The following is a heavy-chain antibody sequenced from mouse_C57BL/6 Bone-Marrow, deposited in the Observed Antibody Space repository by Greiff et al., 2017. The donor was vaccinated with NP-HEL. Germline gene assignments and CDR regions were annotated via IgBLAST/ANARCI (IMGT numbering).Heavy chain of an antibody. CDR2: IWWDDDK. V-gene: IGHV8-8*01. D-gene: IGHD2-4*01. CDR1: GFSLSTFGMG. CDR3: ASYDYDGRFYAMDY. J-gene: IGHJ4*01. Sequence: QVTLKESGPGILQPSQTLSLTCSFSGFSLSTFGMGVGWIRQPSGKGLEWLAHIWWDDDKYYNPALKSRLTISKDTSKNQVFLKIANVDTADTATYYCASYDYDGRFYAMDYWGQGTSVTVSS.